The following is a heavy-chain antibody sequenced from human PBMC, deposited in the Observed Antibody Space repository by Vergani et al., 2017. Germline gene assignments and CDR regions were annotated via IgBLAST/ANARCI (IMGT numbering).Heavy chain of an antibody. CDR3: AKCGRGVVPAVFGVKG. V-gene: IGHV3-23*01. CDR1: GFTFSSYA. J-gene: IGHJ4*02. Sequence: EVQLLESGGGLVQPGGSLRLSCAASGFTFSSYAMSWVRQAPGKGLEWVSAISGSGGSTYYADSVKGRFTISRDNSKNTLSLQMNSLRAEDTAVYYCAKCGRGVVPAVFGVKGWGQGTLVTVSS. CDR2: ISGSGGST. D-gene: IGHD2-2*01.